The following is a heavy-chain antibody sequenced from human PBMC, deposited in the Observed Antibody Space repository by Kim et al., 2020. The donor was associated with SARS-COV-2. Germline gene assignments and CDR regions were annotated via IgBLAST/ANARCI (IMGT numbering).Heavy chain of an antibody. Sequence: ASVKVSCKVSGYTLTELSMHWVRQAPGKGLEWMGGFDPEDGETIYAQKFQGRVTMTEDTSTDTAYMELSSLRSEDTAVYYCATRITMVRGDQLDAFDIWGQGTMVTVSS. V-gene: IGHV1-24*01. CDR3: ATRITMVRGDQLDAFDI. J-gene: IGHJ3*02. CDR2: FDPEDGET. CDR1: GYTLTELS. D-gene: IGHD3-10*01.